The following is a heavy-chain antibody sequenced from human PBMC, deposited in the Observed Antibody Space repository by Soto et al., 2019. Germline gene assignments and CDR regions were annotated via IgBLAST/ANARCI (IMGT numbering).Heavy chain of an antibody. J-gene: IGHJ6*02. V-gene: IGHV3-30*18. CDR1: GFTFSSYG. CDR3: AKDLISGWSYYGMDV. Sequence: GGSLRLSCAASGFTFSSYGMHWVRQAPGKGLEWVAVISYDGSNKYYADSVKGRFTISRDNSKNTLYLQMNSLRAEDTAVYYCAKDLISGWSYYGMDVWGQGTTVTVSS. D-gene: IGHD6-19*01. CDR2: ISYDGSNK.